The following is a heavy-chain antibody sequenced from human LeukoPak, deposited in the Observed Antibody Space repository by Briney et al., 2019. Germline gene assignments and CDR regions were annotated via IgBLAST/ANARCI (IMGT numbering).Heavy chain of an antibody. CDR1: GDSVSSNSAA. CDR2: TYYRSKWYN. J-gene: IGHJ5*02. V-gene: IGHV6-1*01. CDR3: ARVGYSSGSNWFDP. Sequence: SQTLSLTCAISGDSVSSNSAAWNWIRQSPSRGLEWLGRTYYRSKWYNDYAVSVKSRITINPDTSKSQFSLRLNSVTPEDTAVYYCARVGYSSGSNWFDPWGQGTLVTVSS. D-gene: IGHD6-19*01.